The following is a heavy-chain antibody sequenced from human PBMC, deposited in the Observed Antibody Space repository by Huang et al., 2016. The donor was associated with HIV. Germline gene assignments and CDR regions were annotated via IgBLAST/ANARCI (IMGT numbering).Heavy chain of an antibody. V-gene: IGHV3-23*01. J-gene: IGHJ4*02. CDR2: ISGSGLTT. CDR1: GFTFNSYA. CDR3: AKDSDYNWHHCDY. Sequence: EVQLLESGGGLVQPGGSLRLSCSASGFTFNSYAMSWVRQAPGKGLDGVSTISGSGLTTYYADSVKGRFTISRDNSKNTLYLQINSLRAEDTAVYYCAKDSDYNWHHCDYWGQGNLVSVSS. D-gene: IGHD1-1*01.